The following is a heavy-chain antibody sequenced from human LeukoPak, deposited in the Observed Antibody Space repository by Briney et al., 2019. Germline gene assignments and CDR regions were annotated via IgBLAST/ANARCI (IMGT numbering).Heavy chain of an antibody. D-gene: IGHD3-22*01. J-gene: IGHJ5*02. Sequence: SETLSLTCAVYGGSFSGYYWSWIRQPPGKGLEWIGEINHSGSTNYNPSLKSRVTISVDTSKNQFSLKLSSVTAADTAVYYCASDSSVYPNWFDPWGQGTLVTVSS. CDR3: ASDSSVYPNWFDP. V-gene: IGHV4-34*01. CDR1: GGSFSGYY. CDR2: INHSGST.